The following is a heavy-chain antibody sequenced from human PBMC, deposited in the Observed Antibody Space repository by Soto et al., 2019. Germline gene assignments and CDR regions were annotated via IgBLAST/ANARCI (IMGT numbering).Heavy chain of an antibody. CDR2: KNFERSAK. D-gene: IGHD1-26*01. CDR1: GFTFSDFW. J-gene: IGHJ5*01. V-gene: IGHV3-7*05. Sequence: GGSLRLSCAASGFTFSDFWMTWVRQTPGKRLEWVANKNFERSAKDYVSSVKGRFTISRDNVRNSLHLQMDSLRAEDAAVYYCARGGNYYLSWGQGTLVTVSS. CDR3: ARGGNYYLS.